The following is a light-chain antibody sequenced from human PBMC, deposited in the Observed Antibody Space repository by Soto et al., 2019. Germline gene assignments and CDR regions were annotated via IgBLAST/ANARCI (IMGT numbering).Light chain of an antibody. CDR1: SSNIGAGYE. Sequence: QSVLTQPPSVSGAPGQRVTISCTGSSSNIGAGYEVNWYQHLPGAAPKLLIYGNTNRPSGVPDRFSGSKSGTSASLAITGLQAEDEADYYCQSYDSSLSALYVFGTGT. J-gene: IGLJ1*01. V-gene: IGLV1-40*01. CDR2: GNT. CDR3: QSYDSSLSALYV.